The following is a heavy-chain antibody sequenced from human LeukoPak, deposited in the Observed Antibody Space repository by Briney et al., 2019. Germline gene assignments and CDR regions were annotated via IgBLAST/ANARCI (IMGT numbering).Heavy chain of an antibody. Sequence: PGGSLRLSCAASGFTFSSYGMHWVRQAPGKGLEWVAVIWYDGSNKYYADSVKGRFTISRDNSKNTLYLQMNSLRADDTAVYYCARAPSGFTYGPGDHWGQGTLVTVSS. J-gene: IGHJ4*02. V-gene: IGHV3-33*01. CDR1: GFTFSSYG. D-gene: IGHD5-18*01. CDR2: IWYDGSNK. CDR3: ARAPSGFTYGPGDH.